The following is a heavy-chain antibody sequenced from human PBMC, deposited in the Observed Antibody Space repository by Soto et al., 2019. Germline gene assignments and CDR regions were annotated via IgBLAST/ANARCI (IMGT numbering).Heavy chain of an antibody. V-gene: IGHV3-53*02. Sequence: DVQLVETGGGLIQPGGSLRLSCAASGFSVSNIYMSWVRQPPGKGPEWVSVISSGGRTYYADSVKGRFTISRDSSKNTLYLQMNSLRVDDTAVYYCAREEASGAYLYRGQGTLVTVSS. D-gene: IGHD1-1*01. CDR1: GFSVSNIY. CDR3: AREEASGAYLY. J-gene: IGHJ4*02. CDR2: ISSGGRT.